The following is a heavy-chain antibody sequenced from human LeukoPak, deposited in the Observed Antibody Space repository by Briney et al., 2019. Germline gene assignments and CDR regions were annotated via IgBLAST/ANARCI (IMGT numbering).Heavy chain of an antibody. CDR1: GGTFSSYA. J-gene: IGHJ5*02. V-gene: IGHV1-69*13. D-gene: IGHD2-15*01. CDR2: IIPIFGTA. CDR3: ARVPRLVENWFDP. Sequence: SVKVSCKASGGTFSSYAISWVRQAPGQGLEWMGGIIPIFGTANYAQKFQGRVTITADESTSTAYMELSSLRSEDTAVYYCARVPRLVENWFDPWGQGTLVTVSS.